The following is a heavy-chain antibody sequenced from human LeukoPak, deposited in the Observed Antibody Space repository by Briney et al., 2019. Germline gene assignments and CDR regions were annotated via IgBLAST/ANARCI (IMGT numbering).Heavy chain of an antibody. D-gene: IGHD3-16*01. CDR3: ARFAQEKYYMDV. J-gene: IGHJ6*03. Sequence: SETLSLTCTVSGGSISSGSYYWSWIRQPAGKGLEWIGRIYTSGSTNYNPSLKSRVTISVDTSKNQFSLKLRSVTAADTAVYYCARFAQEKYYMDVWGKGTTVTVSS. V-gene: IGHV4-61*02. CDR2: IYTSGST. CDR1: GGSISSGSYY.